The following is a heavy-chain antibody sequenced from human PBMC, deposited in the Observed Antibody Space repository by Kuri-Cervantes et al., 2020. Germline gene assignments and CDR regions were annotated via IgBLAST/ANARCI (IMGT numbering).Heavy chain of an antibody. J-gene: IGHJ4*02. CDR2: INPNSGGT. CDR1: GYTFTGYY. CDR3: ARDYPGLSSSWLDY. D-gene: IGHD6-13*01. V-gene: IGHV1-2*02. Sequence: ASVKVSCKASGYTFTGYYMHWVRQAPGQGLEWMGWINPNSGGTNYAQKFQGRVTMTRDTSISTAYMELSSLRSEDTALYYCARDYPGLSSSWLDYWGQGTLVTVSS.